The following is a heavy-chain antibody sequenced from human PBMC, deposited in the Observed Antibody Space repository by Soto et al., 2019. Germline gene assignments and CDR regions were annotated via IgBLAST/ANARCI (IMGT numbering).Heavy chain of an antibody. CDR1: GFTFSSYA. D-gene: IGHD2-2*01. Sequence: EVQLVESGGGLVQPGGSLRLYCAASGFTFSSYAMHWVRQAPGKGLEYVSAISSNGGSTYYANSVKGRFTISRDNSKNTLYLQMGSLRAEDMAVYYCARGGERDIVVVPAAPDYWGQGTLVTVSS. V-gene: IGHV3-64*01. CDR3: ARGGERDIVVVPAAPDY. CDR2: ISSNGGST. J-gene: IGHJ4*02.